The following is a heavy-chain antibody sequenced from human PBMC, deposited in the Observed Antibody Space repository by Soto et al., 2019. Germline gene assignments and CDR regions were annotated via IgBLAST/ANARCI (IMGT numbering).Heavy chain of an antibody. CDR2: IIPIFGTA. D-gene: IGHD3-22*01. Sequence: SVKVSCKASGGTFSSYAISWVRQAPGEGLEWMGGIIPIFGTANYAQKFQGRVTITADESTSTAYMELSSLRSEDTAVYYCASRDYYDSSGYYNSLDYWGPGTLVTVSS. J-gene: IGHJ4*02. CDR1: GGTFSSYA. V-gene: IGHV1-69*13. CDR3: ASRDYYDSSGYYNSLDY.